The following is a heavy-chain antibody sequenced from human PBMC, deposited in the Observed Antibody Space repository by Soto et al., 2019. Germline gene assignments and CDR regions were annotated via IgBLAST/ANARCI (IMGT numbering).Heavy chain of an antibody. CDR1: GGSISSYY. J-gene: IGHJ3*02. CDR3: ARLGNNWNAAFDS. V-gene: IGHV4-59*01. CDR2: IYYSGST. Sequence: PSETLSLTCTVSGGSISSYYWSWIRQPPGKGLEWIGYIYYSGSTNYNPSLKSRVTISVDTSKNQFSLKLSSVTAADTAVYYCARLGNNWNAAFDSWGQGAMVTVSS. D-gene: IGHD1-20*01.